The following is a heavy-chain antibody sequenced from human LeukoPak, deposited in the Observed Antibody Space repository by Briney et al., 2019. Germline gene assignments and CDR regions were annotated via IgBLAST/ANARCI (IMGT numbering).Heavy chain of an antibody. D-gene: IGHD1-20*01. J-gene: IGHJ6*03. CDR3: AKEAGITGTYYYYYYMDV. Sequence: GGSLRLSCAASGFTFSSYAMSWVRQAPGKGLEWVSAISGSGGSTYYADSVKGRFTISRDNSKNTLYLQMNSLRAEDTAVYYCAKEAGITGTYYYYYYMDVWGKGTTVTVSS. V-gene: IGHV3-23*01. CDR1: GFTFSSYA. CDR2: ISGSGGST.